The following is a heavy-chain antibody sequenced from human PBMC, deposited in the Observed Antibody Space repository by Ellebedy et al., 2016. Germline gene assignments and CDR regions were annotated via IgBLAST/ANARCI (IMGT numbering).Heavy chain of an antibody. J-gene: IGHJ4*02. CDR1: GGSISSSSYY. D-gene: IGHD3-10*01. CDR3: ARDGRVLLWFGELVN. V-gene: IGHV4-39*07. Sequence: GSLRLXXTVSGGSISSSSYYWGWIRQPPGKGLEWIGSIYYSGSTYYNPSLKSRVTISVDTSKNQFSLKLSSVTAADTAVYYCARDGRVLLWFGELVNWGQGTLVTVSS. CDR2: IYYSGST.